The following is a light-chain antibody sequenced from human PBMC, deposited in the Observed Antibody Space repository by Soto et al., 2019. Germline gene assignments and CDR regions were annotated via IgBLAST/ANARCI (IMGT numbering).Light chain of an antibody. V-gene: IGLV2-8*01. Sequence: LTQPPSASGSPGQSVTISCTGASSDVAAYNYVSWYQQHPGKAPKLMIYDVSKRPSGVPDRFSGSKSGNTASLTVSGLQAEDEADYYCSSYAGSSNYVFGTGTKVTVL. CDR3: SSYAGSSNYV. J-gene: IGLJ1*01. CDR2: DVS. CDR1: SSDVAAYNY.